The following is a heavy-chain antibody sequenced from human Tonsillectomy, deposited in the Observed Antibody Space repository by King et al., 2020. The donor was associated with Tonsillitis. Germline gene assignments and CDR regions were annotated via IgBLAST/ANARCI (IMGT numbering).Heavy chain of an antibody. CDR1: GFTFSAST. CDR2: IRNKGNDYAT. CDR3: TARYSSSMCRYQCDA. J-gene: IGHJ5*02. D-gene: IGHD6-13*01. Sequence: VQLVESGGGLVQPGGSLKLSCAASGFTFSASTMHWVRQAPGKGLEWVGRIRNKGNDYATAYAASVKGSFTISRDDSKNTAYLQMNSLKTVDTAVYYCTARYSSSMCRYQCDAWGQGTLVTVSS. V-gene: IGHV3-73*01.